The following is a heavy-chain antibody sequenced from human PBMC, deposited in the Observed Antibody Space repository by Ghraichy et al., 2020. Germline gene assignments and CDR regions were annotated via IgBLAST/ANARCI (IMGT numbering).Heavy chain of an antibody. V-gene: IGHV3-7*01. D-gene: IGHD4-23*01. CDR2: IKEDGSEK. CDR1: GFTFSSYW. CDR3: ARGVVTHRY. J-gene: IGHJ4*02. Sequence: GGSLRLSCAASGFTFSSYWMNWVRQAPGKGLEWVANIKEDGSEKYYVDFVKGRFTISRDNAKNSLYLQMNSLRAEDTAVYYCARGVVTHRYWGQGTLVTVSS.